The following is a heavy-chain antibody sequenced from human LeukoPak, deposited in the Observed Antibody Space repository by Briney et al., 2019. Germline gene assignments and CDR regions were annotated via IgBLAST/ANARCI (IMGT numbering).Heavy chain of an antibody. CDR1: GYTFTSYG. D-gene: IGHD2-2*01. Sequence: ASVKVSCKASGYTFTSYGISWVRQAPGQGLEWMGWISAYNGNTNYAQKLQGRVTMTTDTSTSTAYMELRSLRSDDTAVYYCARDRDYQLLIGAFDIWGQGTMVTVSS. V-gene: IGHV1-18*01. CDR2: ISAYNGNT. J-gene: IGHJ3*02. CDR3: ARDRDYQLLIGAFDI.